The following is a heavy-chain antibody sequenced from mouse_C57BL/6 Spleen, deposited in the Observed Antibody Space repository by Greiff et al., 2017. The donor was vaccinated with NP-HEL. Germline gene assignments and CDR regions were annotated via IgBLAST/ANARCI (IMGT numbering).Heavy chain of an antibody. CDR3: ARAYDYDGSYYFDY. J-gene: IGHJ2*01. V-gene: IGHV1-54*01. Sequence: VQLQESGAELVRPGTSVKVSCKASGYAFTNYLIEWVKQRPGQGLEWIGVINPGSGGTNYNEKFKGKATLTADKSSSTAYMQLSSLTSEDSAVYFCARAYDYDGSYYFDYWGQGTTLTVSS. D-gene: IGHD2-4*01. CDR2: INPGSGGT. CDR1: GYAFTNYL.